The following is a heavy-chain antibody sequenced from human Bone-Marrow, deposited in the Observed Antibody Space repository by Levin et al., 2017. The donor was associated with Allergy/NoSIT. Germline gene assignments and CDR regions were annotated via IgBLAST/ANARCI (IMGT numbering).Heavy chain of an antibody. V-gene: IGHV4-30-4*01. D-gene: IGHD2-15*01. Sequence: PSETLSLTCTVSGGSISSGDSYWSWIRQPPGKGLEWIGYMHYSGSIYYNPSLKSRVTISIDTSKNRFSLKLNSVTAADTAVYYCARENLKDCSGGTCYSAWFDYWGQGTLVTVSS. CDR2: MHYSGSI. CDR1: GGSISSGDSY. CDR3: ARENLKDCSGGTCYSAWFDY. J-gene: IGHJ4*02.